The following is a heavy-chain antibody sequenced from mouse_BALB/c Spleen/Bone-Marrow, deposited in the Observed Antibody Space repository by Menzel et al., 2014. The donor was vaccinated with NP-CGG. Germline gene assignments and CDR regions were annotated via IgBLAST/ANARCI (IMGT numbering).Heavy chain of an antibody. J-gene: IGHJ2*01. CDR2: ISSGSSTT. CDR3: ARSRFPDYGSSPFDY. CDR1: GFTFSSFG. Sequence: EVQVVESGGGLVQPGGSRKLSCAASGFTFSSFGMHWVRRAPEKGLEWVAYISSGSSTTYYADTVKGRFTISRDNPKNILFLQMTSLRSEDTAMYYCARSRFPDYGSSPFDYWGQGTTLTVSS. V-gene: IGHV5-17*02. D-gene: IGHD1-1*01.